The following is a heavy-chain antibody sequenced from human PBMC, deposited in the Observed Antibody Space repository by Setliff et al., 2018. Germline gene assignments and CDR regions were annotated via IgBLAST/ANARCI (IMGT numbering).Heavy chain of an antibody. D-gene: IGHD6-19*01. J-gene: IGHJ2*01. CDR1: GYTFTSYA. Sequence: GASVKVSCKASGYTFTSYAMHWVRQAPGQRLEWMGGIIPFLGIASYAQKFQGRVTMTRDTSTSTVYMELSSLRSEDTAVYYCARGSGWYMGYFDLWGRGTLVTVSS. V-gene: IGHV1-3*01. CDR3: ARGSGWYMGYFDL. CDR2: IIPFLGIA.